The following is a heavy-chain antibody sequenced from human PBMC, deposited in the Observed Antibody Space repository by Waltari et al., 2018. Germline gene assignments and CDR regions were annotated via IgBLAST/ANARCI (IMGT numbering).Heavy chain of an antibody. CDR2: IKPSGGST. CDR3: ARDQGIAVAGTTGY. Sequence: QVQLVQSEAEVKKPGASVKVSCKASGYTFTSYYMHWVRQAPGQRLEWMGIIKPSGGSTSWVKKCRCRVTMTRDTCTSTAYMELRSLSSEYTAVYYWARDQGIAVAGTTGYWGQGILVNV. D-gene: IGHD6-19*01. CDR1: GYTFTSYY. V-gene: IGHV1-46*01. J-gene: IGHJ4*02.